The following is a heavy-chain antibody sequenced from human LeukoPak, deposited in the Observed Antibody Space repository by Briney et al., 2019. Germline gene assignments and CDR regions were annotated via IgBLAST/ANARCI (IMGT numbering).Heavy chain of an antibody. D-gene: IGHD2-15*01. J-gene: IGHJ5*02. CDR2: IIPVFGTA. V-gene: IGHV1-69*01. Sequence: SVKVSCKASGGTFSSYAISWVRQAPGQGLEWMGGIIPVFGTANYAQKFQGRVTITADESTSTAYMELSSLRSEDTAVYYCARPRYCSGGSCSKDWFDPWGQGTLVTVSS. CDR1: GGTFSSYA. CDR3: ARPRYCSGGSCSKDWFDP.